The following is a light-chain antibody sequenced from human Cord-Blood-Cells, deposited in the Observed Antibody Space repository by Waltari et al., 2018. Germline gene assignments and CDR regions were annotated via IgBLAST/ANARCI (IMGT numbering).Light chain of an antibody. CDR2: AAS. J-gene: IGKJ3*01. CDR1: QGISSW. V-gene: IGKV1-12*01. Sequence: DIQMTQSPSSVPASVGDRVTITCRASQGISSWLAWYHQKPGKAPKLLIYAASSLQSGGPSRFSGSGSGADFSLTISGLQPEDFATNYCQQANSFGTVGPGTKVDIK. CDR3: QQANSFGT.